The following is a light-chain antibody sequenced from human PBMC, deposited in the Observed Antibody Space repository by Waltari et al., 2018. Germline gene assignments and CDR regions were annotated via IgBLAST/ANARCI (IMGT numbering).Light chain of an antibody. CDR1: SSNIGGSY. CDR2: RNN. Sequence: QSVLTQPPSASGPPGQGVTISCSGRSSNIGGSYVYGYQQLPGTAPKLLIYRNNQRPSGVPDRFSGSKSGTSASLAISGLRSEDEADYYCAAWDDSLSGFYVFGTGTKVTVL. J-gene: IGLJ1*01. CDR3: AAWDDSLSGFYV. V-gene: IGLV1-47*01.